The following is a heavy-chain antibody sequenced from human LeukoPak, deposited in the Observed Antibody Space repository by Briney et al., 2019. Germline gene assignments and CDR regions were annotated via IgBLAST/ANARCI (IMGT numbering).Heavy chain of an antibody. D-gene: IGHD6-19*01. CDR1: GFTFGDYA. V-gene: IGHV3-49*04. CDR2: IRSKAYGGTT. Sequence: GGSLRLSCTASGFTFGDYAMSWVRQAPGKGLEWVGFIRSKAYGGTTEYAASVKGRFTISRDDSKSIAYLQMNSLKTEDTAVYYCTSWDIQTIAVAGPRPWYAFDIWGQGTMVTVSS. J-gene: IGHJ3*02. CDR3: TSWDIQTIAVAGPRPWYAFDI.